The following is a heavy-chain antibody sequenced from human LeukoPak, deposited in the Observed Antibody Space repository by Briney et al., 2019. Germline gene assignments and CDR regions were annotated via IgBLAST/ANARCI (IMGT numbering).Heavy chain of an antibody. J-gene: IGHJ4*02. CDR1: GFTFSSYA. D-gene: IGHD5-18*01. CDR3: AKDWDTAMVTNY. Sequence: GGSLRLSCAASGFTFSSYAMHWVRQAPGKGLEYVSAISSNGGSTYYANSVKGRFTISRDNSKNTLYLQMNSLRAEDTAVYYCAKDWDTAMVTNYWGQGTLVTVSS. CDR2: ISSNGGST. V-gene: IGHV3-64*01.